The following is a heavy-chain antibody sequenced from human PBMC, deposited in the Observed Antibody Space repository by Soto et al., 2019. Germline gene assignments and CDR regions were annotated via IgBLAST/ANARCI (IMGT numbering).Heavy chain of an antibody. Sequence: QVQLQESGPGLVKPSQTLSLTCTVSGGSISSGGYYWSWIRQHPGKGLEWIGYIYYSGSTYYNPSLKSRVTISVDTSKNQFSRKLSSVTAADTAVYYCARGGPIAAAGTHWFDPWGQGTLVTVSS. CDR2: IYYSGST. V-gene: IGHV4-31*03. CDR1: GGSISSGGYY. J-gene: IGHJ5*02. CDR3: ARGGPIAAAGTHWFDP. D-gene: IGHD6-13*01.